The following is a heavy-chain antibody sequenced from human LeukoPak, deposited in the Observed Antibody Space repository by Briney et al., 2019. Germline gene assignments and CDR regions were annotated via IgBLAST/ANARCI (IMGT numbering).Heavy chain of an antibody. CDR2: INDSGST. Sequence: PSETLSLTCAVYGGSFSGYSWSWLRQPPGKGLEWIGEINDSGSTNYNPSLKSRVTISVDTSMSQFSLKLSSVTAADTAEYYCARGLWFGESRPYYYDYWGQGNLVTVST. CDR3: ARGLWFGESRPYYYDY. CDR1: GGSFSGYS. D-gene: IGHD3-10*01. J-gene: IGHJ4*02. V-gene: IGHV4-34*01.